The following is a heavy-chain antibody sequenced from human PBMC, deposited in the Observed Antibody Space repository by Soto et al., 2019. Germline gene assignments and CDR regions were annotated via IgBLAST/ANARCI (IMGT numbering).Heavy chain of an antibody. CDR2: IYSGGET. CDR3: ARRKYCPRTTCFDF. Sequence: EVQLVESGGALVQPGGSLRLSCAASGFTVSISYMSWVRQVPGKGLEWVSIIYSGGETYNAASVKGRFTISRDNSKNTLYLQMSGLRADDTAVYYCARRKYCPRTTCFDFWGQGTLVTVSS. CDR1: GFTVSISY. J-gene: IGHJ4*02. D-gene: IGHD2-2*01. V-gene: IGHV3-66*01.